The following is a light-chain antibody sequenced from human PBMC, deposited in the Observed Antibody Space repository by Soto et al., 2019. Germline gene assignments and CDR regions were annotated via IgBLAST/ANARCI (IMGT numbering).Light chain of an antibody. CDR2: GAS. CDR1: QSVSSN. J-gene: IGKJ3*01. CDR3: QQYNSWLGT. V-gene: IGKV3-15*01. Sequence: EIVMTQSPATLSVSPGERATLSCRASQSVSSNLAWYQQKPGQAPRLLIYGASTRATGIPARFSGSGSGTEFTLTISSLQSEDFAVYYCQQYNSWLGTVGPGTKVDI.